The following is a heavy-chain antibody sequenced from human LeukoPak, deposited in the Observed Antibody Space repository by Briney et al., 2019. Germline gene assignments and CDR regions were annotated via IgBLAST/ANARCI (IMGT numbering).Heavy chain of an antibody. Sequence: GGSLRLSCAASGFTFSSYAMSWVRQAPGRGLEWVSAISGSGGSTYYADSVKGRFTISRDNSKNTLYLQMNSLRAEDTAVYYCARGVTYYYDSSGYPAEYFQHWGQGTLVTVSS. V-gene: IGHV3-23*01. CDR3: ARGVTYYYDSSGYPAEYFQH. CDR2: ISGSGGST. J-gene: IGHJ1*01. D-gene: IGHD3-22*01. CDR1: GFTFSSYA.